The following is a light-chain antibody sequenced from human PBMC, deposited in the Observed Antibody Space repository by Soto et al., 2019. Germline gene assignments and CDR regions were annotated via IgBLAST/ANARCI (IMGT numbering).Light chain of an antibody. V-gene: IGLV2-14*03. CDR2: DVS. Sequence: QSVLTQPASVSGSPGQSITISCTGASSDVGAYNYVSWYQQHPDKAPKLMIYDVSSRPSGVSDRFSGSKSGNTASLTISGLRAEDEADYYCSSYTASLTYVFGTGTKLTAL. CDR3: SSYTASLTYV. J-gene: IGLJ1*01. CDR1: SSDVGAYNY.